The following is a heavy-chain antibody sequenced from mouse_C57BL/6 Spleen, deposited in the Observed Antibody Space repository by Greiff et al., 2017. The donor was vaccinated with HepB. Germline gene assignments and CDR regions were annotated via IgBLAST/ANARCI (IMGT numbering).Heavy chain of an antibody. CDR1: GYSFTGYF. Sequence: EVQLQESGPELVKPGDSVKISCKASGYSFTGYFMNWVMQSHGKSLEWIGRINPYNGDTFYNQKFKGKAKLTVDKSSSTAHMELRSLTSEDSAVYYCSEEDYYGKEGFAYWGQGTLVTVSA. D-gene: IGHD1-1*02. J-gene: IGHJ3*01. CDR3: SEEDYYGKEGFAY. CDR2: INPYNGDT. V-gene: IGHV1-20*01.